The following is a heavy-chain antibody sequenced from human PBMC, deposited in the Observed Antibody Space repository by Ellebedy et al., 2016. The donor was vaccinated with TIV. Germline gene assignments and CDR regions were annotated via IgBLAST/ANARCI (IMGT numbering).Heavy chain of an antibody. V-gene: IGHV3-48*02. Sequence: GESLKISCAASGFTCSSYAMSWVRQDPGKGLAWVSFISSSSTTIDYADSVKGRFTISRDNAKKFLYLQMNSLREGDTAVYYCVRVGDGNGYYDYWGQGTLVTVSS. CDR1: GFTCSSYA. CDR3: VRVGDGNGYYDY. D-gene: IGHD3-22*01. J-gene: IGHJ4*02. CDR2: ISSSSTTI.